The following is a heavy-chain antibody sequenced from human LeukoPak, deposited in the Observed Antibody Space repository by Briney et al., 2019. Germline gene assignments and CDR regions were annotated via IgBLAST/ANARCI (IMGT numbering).Heavy chain of an antibody. CDR1: GFTFSSYN. V-gene: IGHV3-69-1*01. D-gene: IGHD5-18*01. Sequence: GGSLRLSCAASGFTFSSYNMNWVRQAPGKGLEWVSGITSSGPIYYADSVKGRFTISRDNSKNTLYLQMNSLRAEDTAVYYCAKVSGYGTFDYWGQGTLVTVSS. CDR2: ITSSGPI. J-gene: IGHJ4*02. CDR3: AKVSGYGTFDY.